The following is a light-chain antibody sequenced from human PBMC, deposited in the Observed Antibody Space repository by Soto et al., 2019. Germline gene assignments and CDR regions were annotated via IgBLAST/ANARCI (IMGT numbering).Light chain of an antibody. V-gene: IGLV2-14*01. Sequence: QSVLTQPASVSGSPGQSITIPCTGSSNDIGGYNYVSWYQQHPGRAPKLVIYKVSDRPSGVSTRFSASKSGNTASLTISWLQAEDEADYYCSSYSTTTTPQWVFGGGTQLPS. CDR1: SNDIGGYNY. CDR3: SSYSTTTTPQWV. CDR2: KVS. J-gene: IGLJ3*02.